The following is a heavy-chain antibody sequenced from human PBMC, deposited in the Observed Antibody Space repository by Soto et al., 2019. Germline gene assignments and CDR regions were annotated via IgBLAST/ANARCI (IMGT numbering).Heavy chain of an antibody. J-gene: IGHJ5*02. CDR3: AKDLSSGWYEGWFDP. Sequence: EVQLLESGGGLVQPGGSLRLSCAASGFTFSSYAMSWVRQAPGKGLEWVSAISGSGGSTYYADPVKGRFTISRDNSKNTLYLQMNSLRAEDTAVYYCAKDLSSGWYEGWFDPWGQGTLVTVSS. CDR2: ISGSGGST. V-gene: IGHV3-23*01. CDR1: GFTFSSYA. D-gene: IGHD6-19*01.